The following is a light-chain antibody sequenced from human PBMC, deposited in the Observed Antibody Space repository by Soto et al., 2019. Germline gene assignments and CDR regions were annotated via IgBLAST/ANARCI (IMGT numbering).Light chain of an antibody. CDR1: QSVSSIY. J-gene: IGKJ2*01. Sequence: EIVLTQSPGTLSLSPGERATLSCRASQSVSSIYLAWYQQKPGQAPGLLIYGASSRATGIPDRFSGSGSGTDFTLTISRLEPEDFAVYYCQKYGSSPRTFGQGTKLEIK. V-gene: IGKV3-20*01. CDR2: GAS. CDR3: QKYGSSPRT.